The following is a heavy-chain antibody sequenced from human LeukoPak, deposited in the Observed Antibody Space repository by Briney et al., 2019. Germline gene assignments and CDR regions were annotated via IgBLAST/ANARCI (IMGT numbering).Heavy chain of an antibody. CDR2: ISGGGTII. CDR3: ARGMGV. CDR1: GSTFSSYE. Sequence: TGGSLRLSCAASGSTFSSYEMNWVRQAPGKGLEWVSYISGGGTIIYYADSVKGRFTISRDDARNSLYLQMNSLRADDTAVYYCARGMGVWGQGTTVTVSS. V-gene: IGHV3-48*03. J-gene: IGHJ6*02.